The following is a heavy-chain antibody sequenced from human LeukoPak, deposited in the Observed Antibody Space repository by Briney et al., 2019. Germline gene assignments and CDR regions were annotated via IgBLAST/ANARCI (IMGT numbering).Heavy chain of an antibody. J-gene: IGHJ2*01. CDR1: GLTISKDD. Sequence: GGSQRLSCAASGLTISKDDFHWVRQAPGKGLEWVAAIGVTGDTYYADSVKGRFTISREDAANSLYLQMRSLGAGDTALYYCTKEFCGSRAACAGGSYYDFWGRGALVTVFS. V-gene: IGHV3-13*01. CDR3: TKEFCGSRAACAGGSYYDF. D-gene: IGHD2-15*01. CDR2: IGVTGDT.